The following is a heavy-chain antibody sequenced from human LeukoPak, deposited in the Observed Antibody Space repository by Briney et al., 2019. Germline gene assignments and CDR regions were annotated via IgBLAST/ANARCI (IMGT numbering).Heavy chain of an antibody. Sequence: ASVKVSCKASGYTFTGYYMHWVRQAPGQGLEWMGWINPNSGGTNYAQKFQGRVTMTRDTSISTAYMELSRLRSDDTAVYYCVDSSGYLGLPVYWGQGTLVTASS. CDR3: VDSSGYLGLPVY. CDR1: GYTFTGYY. CDR2: INPNSGGT. V-gene: IGHV1-2*02. D-gene: IGHD3-22*01. J-gene: IGHJ4*02.